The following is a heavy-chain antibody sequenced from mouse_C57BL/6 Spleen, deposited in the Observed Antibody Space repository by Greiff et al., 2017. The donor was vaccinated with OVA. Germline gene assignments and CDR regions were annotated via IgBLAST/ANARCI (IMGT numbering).Heavy chain of an antibody. V-gene: IGHV2-2*01. Sequence: QVQLKESGPGLVQPSQRLSITCTVSGFSLTSYGVHWVRQSPGKGLEWLGVIWSGGSTDYNAAFISRLSISKDNAKSQVFFKMNSLQADDTAIYYCARNEDYGSSYAMDYWGQGTSVTVSS. CDR1: GFSLTSYG. CDR2: IWSGGST. J-gene: IGHJ4*01. D-gene: IGHD1-1*01. CDR3: ARNEDYGSSYAMDY.